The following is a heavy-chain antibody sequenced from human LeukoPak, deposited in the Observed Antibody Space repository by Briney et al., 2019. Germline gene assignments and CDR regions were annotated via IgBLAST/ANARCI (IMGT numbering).Heavy chain of an antibody. V-gene: IGHV3-21*01. CDR2: ISSSSSYI. CDR1: GFTFSSYW. D-gene: IGHD3-3*01. CDR3: ARFWSGAGFFDY. J-gene: IGHJ4*02. Sequence: GGSLRLSCAASGFTFSSYWMNWVRQAPGKGLEWVSSISSSSSYIYYADSVKGRFTISRDNAKNSLYLQMNSLRAEDTAVYYCARFWSGAGFFDYWGQGTLVTVSS.